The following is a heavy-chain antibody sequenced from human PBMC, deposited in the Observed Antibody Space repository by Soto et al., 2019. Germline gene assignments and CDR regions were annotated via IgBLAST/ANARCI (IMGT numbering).Heavy chain of an antibody. D-gene: IGHD2-15*01. CDR3: ARTTTLESYFDY. J-gene: IGHJ4*02. CDR2: IYYTGSI. Sequence: PSETLSLTCTVSGGSFSSYYWSWIRQPPGKGLEWIGYIYYTGSIIYNPSLKSRVTMSVDMSMKQFSLKLNSVTAADTAVYYCARTTTLESYFDYWGRGTLVTVSS. CDR1: GGSFSSYY. V-gene: IGHV4-59*01.